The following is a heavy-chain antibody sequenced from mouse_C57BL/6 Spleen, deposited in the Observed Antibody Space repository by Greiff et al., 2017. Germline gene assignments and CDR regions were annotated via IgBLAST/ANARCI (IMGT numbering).Heavy chain of an antibody. D-gene: IGHD1-1*01. CDR1: GYTFTDYN. J-gene: IGHJ4*01. CDR2: INPNNGGT. Sequence: VQLQQSGPELVKPGASVKMSCKASGYTFTDYNMHWVKQSHGKSLEWIGYINPNNGGTSYNQKFKGKATLTVNKSSSTAYMELRSLTSEDSAVXYCARTLFYYYGSSYEGAMDYWGQGTSVTVSS. V-gene: IGHV1-22*01. CDR3: ARTLFYYYGSSYEGAMDY.